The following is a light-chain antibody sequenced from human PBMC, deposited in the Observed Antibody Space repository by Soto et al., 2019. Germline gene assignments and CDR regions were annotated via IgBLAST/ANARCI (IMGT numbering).Light chain of an antibody. CDR1: RDINNL. CDR2: YAF. Sequence: DIQMTQSPSSRSAYVGDRVIITCQASRDINNLINWYQHKPGKPPKLLIYYAFKLERGVPSKFSGTGSGTEFTLIINNLQPEDIATYYCLQYDNLPYTFGQGTKLEI. J-gene: IGKJ2*01. CDR3: LQYDNLPYT. V-gene: IGKV1-33*01.